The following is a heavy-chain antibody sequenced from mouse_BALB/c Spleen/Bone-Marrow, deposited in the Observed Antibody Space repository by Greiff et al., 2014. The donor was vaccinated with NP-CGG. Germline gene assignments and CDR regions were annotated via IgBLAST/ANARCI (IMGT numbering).Heavy chain of an antibody. CDR3: AFGNYGFDY. CDR1: GYAFSSYW. V-gene: IGHV1-80*01. Sequence: SGAELVRPGSSVKISCKASGYAFSSYWMNWVKQRPGQGLEWIGQIYPGDGDTNYSGKFKGKATLTADESSSTAYMQLSSLTSEDSAVYFCAFGNYGFDYWGQGTTLTVSS. J-gene: IGHJ2*01. CDR2: IYPGDGDT. D-gene: IGHD2-1*01.